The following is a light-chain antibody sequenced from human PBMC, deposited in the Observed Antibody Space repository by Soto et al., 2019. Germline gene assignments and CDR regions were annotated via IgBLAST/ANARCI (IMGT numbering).Light chain of an antibody. V-gene: IGKV3-20*01. CDR1: QSVSSY. Sequence: EIVLTQSPATRSLSPGKISTLSCRASQSVSSYLAGYQQKPGQAPSLPIYDASNRATGIPARFSGSGSGTDFTLTISRLEPEDFAVYYCQQYGSSLLTFGGGTKVDIK. CDR2: DAS. CDR3: QQYGSSLLT. J-gene: IGKJ4*01.